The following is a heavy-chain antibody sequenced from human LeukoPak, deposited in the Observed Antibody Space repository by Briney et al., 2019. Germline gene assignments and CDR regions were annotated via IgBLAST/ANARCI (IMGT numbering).Heavy chain of an antibody. CDR1: GYTFTSYA. CDR3: ARLPTDSSGFY. D-gene: IGHD3-22*01. Sequence: GASVKVSCKASGYTFTSYAMHWVRQAPGQRLEWMGWINAGNGNTKYSQKFQGRVTITRDTSASTAYMKLSSLRSEDTAVYYCARLPTDSSGFYWGQGTLVTVSS. V-gene: IGHV1-3*01. CDR2: INAGNGNT. J-gene: IGHJ4*02.